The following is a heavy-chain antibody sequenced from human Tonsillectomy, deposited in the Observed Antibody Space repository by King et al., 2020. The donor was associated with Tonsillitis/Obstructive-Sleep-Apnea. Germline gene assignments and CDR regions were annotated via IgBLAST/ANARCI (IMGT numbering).Heavy chain of an antibody. Sequence: VQLVESGGGVVQPGRSLRLSCAASGFTFSSYAMHWVRQAPGKGLEWVAVISYDGSNKYYADSVKGRFTISRDNSKNTLYLQMNSLRAEDTAVYYCARGKKLTWIQLWLGPAGLDYWGQGTLVTVSS. CDR1: GFTFSSYA. D-gene: IGHD5-18*01. CDR3: ARGKKLTWIQLWLGPAGLDY. CDR2: ISYDGSNK. J-gene: IGHJ4*02. V-gene: IGHV3-30*04.